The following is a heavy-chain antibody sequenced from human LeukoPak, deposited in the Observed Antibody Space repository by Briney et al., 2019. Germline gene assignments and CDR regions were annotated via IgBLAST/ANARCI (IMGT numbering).Heavy chain of an antibody. V-gene: IGHV4-61*02. D-gene: IGHD3-16*01. CDR1: GGSISSGTYY. Sequence: PSQTLSLTCTVSGGSISSGTYYWSWIRQPAGKGLEWIGRIYSSGSTNYNPSLKSRVTISLDTSNNQFSLKVSSVTAADTAVYYCARDRGSATWYSGYYHMDVWGRGTTVTVSS. CDR2: IYSSGST. CDR3: ARDRGSATWYSGYYHMDV. J-gene: IGHJ6*03.